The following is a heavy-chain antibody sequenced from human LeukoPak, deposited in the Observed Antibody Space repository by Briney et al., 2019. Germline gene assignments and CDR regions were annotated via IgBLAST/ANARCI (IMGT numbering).Heavy chain of an antibody. V-gene: IGHV3-30*18. Sequence: QPGGSLRLSCAASGFTFSNYGMHWVRQAPGKGLEWVAVISYDGSNKYYADSVKGRFTISRDNSKNTLYLQMNSLRAEDTAVYYCAKDPEQQLALNWFDPWGQGTLVTVSS. J-gene: IGHJ5*02. CDR3: AKDPEQQLALNWFDP. CDR1: GFTFSNYG. CDR2: ISYDGSNK. D-gene: IGHD6-13*01.